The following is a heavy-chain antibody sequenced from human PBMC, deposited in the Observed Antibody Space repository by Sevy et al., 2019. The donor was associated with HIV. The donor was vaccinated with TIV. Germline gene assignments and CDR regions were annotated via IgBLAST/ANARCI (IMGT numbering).Heavy chain of an antibody. D-gene: IGHD1-26*01. CDR2: ISYDGSNK. CDR3: ARGAVVGATTDAFDI. J-gene: IGHJ3*02. V-gene: IGHV3-30-3*01. CDR1: GFTFSSYA. Sequence: GGSLRLSCAASGFTFSSYAMHWVRQAPGKGLEWVAVISYDGSNKYYADSVKGRFTISRDNSKNTLYLQMNSLRAEDKAVYYCARGAVVGATTDAFDIWGQGTMVTVSS.